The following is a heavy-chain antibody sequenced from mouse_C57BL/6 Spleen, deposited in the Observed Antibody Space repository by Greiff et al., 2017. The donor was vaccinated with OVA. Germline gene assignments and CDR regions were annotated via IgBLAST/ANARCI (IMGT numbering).Heavy chain of an antibody. CDR2: ISYDGSN. Sequence: VQLQQSGPGLVKPSQSLSLTCSVTGYSITSGYYWNWIRQFPGNKLAWMGYISYDGSNNYNPSLKNRISITRDTSKNQFFLKLNSVTTEDTATYYCARGAAIDYWGQGTTLTVSS. CDR1: GYSITSGYY. V-gene: IGHV3-6*01. J-gene: IGHJ2*01. CDR3: ARGAAIDY.